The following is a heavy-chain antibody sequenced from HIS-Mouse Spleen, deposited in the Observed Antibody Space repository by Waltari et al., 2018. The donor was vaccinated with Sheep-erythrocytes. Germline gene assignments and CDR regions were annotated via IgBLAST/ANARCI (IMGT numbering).Heavy chain of an antibody. Sequence: QVQLVESGGGVVQPGRSLRLSCAASGFTFSSYGMHWVRQAPGKGLEWGAGIWYEGSNKYYADAVKGRFTISRDNSKNTLYLQMNSLRAEDTAVYYCARARNLEWLFDYWGQGTLVTVSS. CDR3: ARARNLEWLFDY. J-gene: IGHJ4*02. CDR1: GFTFSSYG. D-gene: IGHD3-3*01. CDR2: IWYEGSNK. V-gene: IGHV3-33*01.